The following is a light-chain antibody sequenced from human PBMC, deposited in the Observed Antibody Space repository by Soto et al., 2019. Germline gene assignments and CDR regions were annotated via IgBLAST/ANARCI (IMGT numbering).Light chain of an antibody. Sequence: EIVMTQSPATLSVSPGERASLSCRASQSVGSKLIWYQHKPGQAPRLLIYGASARATGIPARFSGSGSGTEFTLTISSLQPEDSASYYCQERSKWPLYSCGQGTKLEIK. CDR1: QSVGSK. CDR3: QERSKWPLYS. J-gene: IGKJ2*01. CDR2: GAS. V-gene: IGKV3-15*01.